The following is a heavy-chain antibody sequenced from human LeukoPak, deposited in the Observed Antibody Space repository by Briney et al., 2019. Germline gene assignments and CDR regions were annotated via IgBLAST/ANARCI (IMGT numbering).Heavy chain of an antibody. J-gene: IGHJ3*02. D-gene: IGHD3-22*01. CDR2: IWYDGSNK. V-gene: IGHV3-33*01. CDR1: GFTFGSYG. CDR3: ARPANYYDSSGLDI. Sequence: GGSLRLSCTASGFTFGSYGMHWVRQAPGKGLEWVAVIWYDGSNKYYADSVKGRFTISRDNSKNTLYLQMNSLRAEDTAVYYCARPANYYDSSGLDIWGQGTMVTVSS.